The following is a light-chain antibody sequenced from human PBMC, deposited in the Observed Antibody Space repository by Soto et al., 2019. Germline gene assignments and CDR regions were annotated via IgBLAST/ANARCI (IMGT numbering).Light chain of an antibody. J-gene: IGLJ1*01. CDR3: GSWDSSLSAYV. Sequence: QSVLTQPPSVSAAPGQKVTISCSGSSSNIGGNSVSWYQQLPGTAPKLLIYDDYKRPSGIPDRFSGSKSGTSATLGITGFQTGDEADYYCGSWDSSLSAYVFGTGTRSPS. CDR1: SSNIGGNS. V-gene: IGLV1-51*01. CDR2: DDY.